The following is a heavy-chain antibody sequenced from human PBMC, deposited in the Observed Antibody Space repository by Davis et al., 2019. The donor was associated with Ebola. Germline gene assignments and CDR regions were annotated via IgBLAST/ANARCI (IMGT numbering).Heavy chain of an antibody. CDR2: IRSSGSII. Sequence: PGGSLRLSCVGDEFSFSREDMGWVRQAPGKGLEWVSYIRSSGSIIYSADSVKGRFTISRDNAKASLFLQMNSLRVEDTAVYYCARVRGIFGHYYMDVWDKGTTVTVSS. J-gene: IGHJ6*03. D-gene: IGHD3-3*01. CDR3: ARVRGIFGHYYMDV. V-gene: IGHV3-48*03. CDR1: EFSFSRED.